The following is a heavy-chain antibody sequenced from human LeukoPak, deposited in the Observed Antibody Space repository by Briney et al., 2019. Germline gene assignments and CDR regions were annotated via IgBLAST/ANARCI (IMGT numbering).Heavy chain of an antibody. V-gene: IGHV7-4-1*02. CDR3: ARGGLPIYYYYMDV. CDR1: GYIFTSYV. CDR2: INTNTGNP. D-gene: IGHD5/OR15-5a*01. J-gene: IGHJ6*03. Sequence: GASVKVSCKASGYIFTSYVMNWVRQAPGQGLEWMGWINTNTGNPRYAQGFTGRFVFSLDTSVSTTYLQISSLKAEDTAVYYCARGGLPIYYYYMDVWGKGTTVTVSS.